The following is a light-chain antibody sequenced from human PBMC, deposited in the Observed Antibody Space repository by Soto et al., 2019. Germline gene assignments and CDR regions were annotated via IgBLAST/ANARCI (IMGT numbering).Light chain of an antibody. J-gene: IGKJ3*01. CDR3: QQLNSFPIP. CDR2: GAS. Sequence: IQLTQSPSSLSASVGDRVTISCRASQGIANFLAWYQQKPGKAPKLLIYGASTLQSGVPSRFSGSGSGTDFTLTISSLQPADLATYDCQQLNSFPIPFGPGTKVDIK. CDR1: QGIANF. V-gene: IGKV1-9*01.